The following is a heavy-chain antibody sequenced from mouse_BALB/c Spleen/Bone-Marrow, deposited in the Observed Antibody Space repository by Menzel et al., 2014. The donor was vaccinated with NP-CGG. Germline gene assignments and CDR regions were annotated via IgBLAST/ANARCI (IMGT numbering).Heavy chain of an antibody. D-gene: IGHD2-1*01. Sequence: VQLQQSGAELARPGTSVKLSCKASGYTFTDYYINWVKQRTGQGLEWIGEIYPGSGNTYYNEKFKGKATLTADKSSSTVNIHLSSLTSEDPAVYFCARDHYGNYEGFDYWGQGTLVTVSA. J-gene: IGHJ3*01. V-gene: IGHV1-77*01. CDR2: IYPGSGNT. CDR3: ARDHYGNYEGFDY. CDR1: GYTFTDYY.